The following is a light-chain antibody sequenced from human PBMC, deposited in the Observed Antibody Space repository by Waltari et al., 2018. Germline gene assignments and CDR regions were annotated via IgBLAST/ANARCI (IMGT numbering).Light chain of an antibody. Sequence: EEVMTQSPGTLSVSPGEGATLSCRASKPISNNVAWHQQKPGQAPRLLIFGASTRATGIPARFSGSGSGTEFTLTISSLQSEDSAVYYCQQYNKWPLTFGGGTKVEI. CDR1: KPISNN. CDR3: QQYNKWPLT. CDR2: GAS. V-gene: IGKV3-15*01. J-gene: IGKJ4*01.